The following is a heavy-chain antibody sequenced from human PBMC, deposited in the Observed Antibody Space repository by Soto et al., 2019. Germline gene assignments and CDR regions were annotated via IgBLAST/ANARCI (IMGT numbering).Heavy chain of an antibody. CDR3: ASGGQQLVNRKIDY. CDR2: IYHSGST. Sequence: SETLSLTCAVSGGSIISSNWWSFVRQPPGKGLEWIGEIYHSGSTNYNPSLKSRVTISVDKSKNQFSLKLSSVTAADTAVYYCASGGQQLVNRKIDYWGQGTLVTVSS. V-gene: IGHV4-4*02. J-gene: IGHJ4*02. D-gene: IGHD6-13*01. CDR1: GGSIISSNW.